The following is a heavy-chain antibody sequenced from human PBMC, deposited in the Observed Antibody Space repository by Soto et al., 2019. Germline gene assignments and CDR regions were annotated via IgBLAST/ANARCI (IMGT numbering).Heavy chain of an antibody. Sequence: ASVKVSCKASGYTFSNYGIHWVRQAPGQRLEWMGWINAGNGNTKYSQKFQDRVTITRDTSASTAYMELSSLRSEDTAVYYCARDLGGWPDYWGQGTLVTVSS. CDR1: GYTFSNYG. V-gene: IGHV1-3*01. D-gene: IGHD6-19*01. J-gene: IGHJ4*02. CDR2: INAGNGNT. CDR3: ARDLGGWPDY.